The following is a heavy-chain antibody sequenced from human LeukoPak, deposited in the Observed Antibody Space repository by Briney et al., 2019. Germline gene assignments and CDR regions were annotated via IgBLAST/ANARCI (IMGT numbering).Heavy chain of an antibody. CDR1: GFTFSSYA. D-gene: IGHD3-22*01. CDR3: ARGGHYYYDSSGYFFDY. Sequence: GGSLRLSCAASGFTFSSYAMHWVRQAPGKGLEWVAVISYDGSNKYYADSVKGRFTISRDNSKNTLYLQMNSLRAEGTAVYYCARGGHYYYDSSGYFFDYWGQGTLVTVSS. J-gene: IGHJ4*02. V-gene: IGHV3-30-3*01. CDR2: ISYDGSNK.